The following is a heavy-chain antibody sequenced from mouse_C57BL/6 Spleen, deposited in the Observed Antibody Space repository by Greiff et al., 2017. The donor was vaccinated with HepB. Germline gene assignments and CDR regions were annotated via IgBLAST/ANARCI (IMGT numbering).Heavy chain of an antibody. CDR3: ARGDDYARFDY. D-gene: IGHD2-4*01. J-gene: IGHJ2*01. CDR1: GYTFTDYN. CDR2: INPNNGGT. Sequence: EVQLQQSGPELVKPGASVKIPCKASGYTFTDYNMDWVKQSHGKSLEWIGDINPNNGGTIYNQKFKGKATLTVDKSSSTAYMELRSLTSEDTAVYYCARGDDYARFDYWGQSTTLTVSS. V-gene: IGHV1-18*01.